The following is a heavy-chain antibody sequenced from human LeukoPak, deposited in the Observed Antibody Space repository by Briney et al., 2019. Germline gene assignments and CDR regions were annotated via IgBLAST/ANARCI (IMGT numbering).Heavy chain of an antibody. CDR1: GYTFTGYY. Sequence: GSVKVSCKASGYTFTGYYMHWVRQATGQGLEWMGWMNPNSGNTGYAQKFQGRVTITTNTSISTAYMELSSLRSEDTAVYYCARGIPSSIFGVVIILDYYYGMDVWGQGTTVTVSS. CDR3: ARGIPSSIFGVVIILDYYYGMDV. D-gene: IGHD3-3*01. V-gene: IGHV1-8*03. J-gene: IGHJ6*02. CDR2: MNPNSGNT.